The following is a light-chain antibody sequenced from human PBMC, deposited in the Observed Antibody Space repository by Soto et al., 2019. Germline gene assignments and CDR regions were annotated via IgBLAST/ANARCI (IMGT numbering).Light chain of an antibody. J-gene: IGKJ1*01. CDR2: AAS. CDR3: QKHNSAPWT. V-gene: IGKV1-27*01. Sequence: DIQMTQSPSSLSASVGARVTITCRASQGISNYLAWYQQKPGKVPKLLIYAASTLQSGVPSRFSGSGSGTDFTLTISTLQLEDVAIYYCQKHNSAPWTFGQGPKFDIK. CDR1: QGISNY.